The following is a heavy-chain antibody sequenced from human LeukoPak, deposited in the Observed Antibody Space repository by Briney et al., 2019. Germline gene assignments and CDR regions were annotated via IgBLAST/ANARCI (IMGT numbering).Heavy chain of an antibody. CDR3: AKTRPLDSSSWSHGDY. V-gene: IGHV3-23*01. J-gene: IGHJ4*02. CDR1: GLIFNNYA. D-gene: IGHD6-13*01. Sequence: PGGSLRLSCAGSGLIFNNYAMHWVRQPPGKGLEWVSAISGSGDSTYYGDSVKGRFTISRDNSKNTLYLQMNSLRAEDTAVYYCAKTRPLDSSSWSHGDYWGQGTLVTVSS. CDR2: ISGSGDST.